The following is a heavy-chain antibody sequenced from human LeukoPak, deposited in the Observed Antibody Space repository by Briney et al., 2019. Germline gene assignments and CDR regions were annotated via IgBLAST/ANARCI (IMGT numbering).Heavy chain of an antibody. CDR3: ARDLNYYGSGSYYPDY. CDR2: INPNSGGT. CDR1: GYTFTGYS. D-gene: IGHD3-10*01. Sequence: GASVKVSCKASGYTFTGYSMHWVRQAPGQGLEWMGRINPNSGGTNYAQKFQGRVTMTRDTSISTAYMELSRLRSDDTAVYYCARDLNYYGSGSYYPDYWGQGTLVTVSS. V-gene: IGHV1-2*06. J-gene: IGHJ4*02.